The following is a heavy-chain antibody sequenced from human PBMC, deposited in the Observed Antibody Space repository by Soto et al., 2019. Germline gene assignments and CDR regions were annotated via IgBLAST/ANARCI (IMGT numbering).Heavy chain of an antibody. Sequence: SETLSLTCTASGGSISSGDYYWSCIRQPPGKGLEWIGYIYYSGSTYYNPSLKSRVTISVDTSKNQFSLKLSSVTAADTAVYYCARVYAGITIFGVVTPAGWFDPWGQGTLVTVSS. D-gene: IGHD3-3*01. CDR1: GGSISSGDYY. CDR2: IYYSGST. V-gene: IGHV4-30-4*01. J-gene: IGHJ5*02. CDR3: ARVYAGITIFGVVTPAGWFDP.